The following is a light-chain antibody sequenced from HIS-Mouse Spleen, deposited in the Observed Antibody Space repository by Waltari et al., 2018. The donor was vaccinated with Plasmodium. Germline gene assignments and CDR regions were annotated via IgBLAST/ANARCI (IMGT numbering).Light chain of an antibody. CDR1: NIGSKN. Sequence: SYELTQPLSVSVALGQTARITCGGNNIGSKNVHWYQQKPGQAPVQVIYRDSNRPSGIPERFSGSKSGNTATLTSSRAQAGDEADYYCQVWDSSTVVFGGGTKLTVL. J-gene: IGLJ2*01. CDR3: QVWDSSTVV. CDR2: RDS. V-gene: IGLV3-9*01.